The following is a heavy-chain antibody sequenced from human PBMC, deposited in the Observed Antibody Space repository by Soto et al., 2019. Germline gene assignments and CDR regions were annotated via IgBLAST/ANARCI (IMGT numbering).Heavy chain of an antibody. J-gene: IGHJ4*02. V-gene: IGHV3-30-3*01. Sequence: QVQLVESGGGVVQPGRSLRLSCAASGFTFSSYAMHWVRQAPGKGLEWVAVISYDGSNKYYADSVKGRFTISRDNSKNTLYLQMNSLRADDTAVYYCARAGVWDSYGFFDYWGQGTLVTVSS. CDR1: GFTFSSYA. CDR3: ARAGVWDSYGFFDY. D-gene: IGHD5-18*01. CDR2: ISYDGSNK.